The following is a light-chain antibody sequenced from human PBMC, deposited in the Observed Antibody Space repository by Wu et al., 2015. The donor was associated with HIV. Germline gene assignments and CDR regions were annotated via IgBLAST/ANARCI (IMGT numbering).Light chain of an antibody. Sequence: TQSPGTLSVSPGERISLSCKTSQAISTSHLCWYRQKGGQPPRLLMTGTFERASGVPERFIGSGSGTNFTLTITRLEAEDFAVYFCQCFEAFGQGTKLE. CDR2: GTF. CDR3: QCFEA. V-gene: IGKV3-20*01. J-gene: IGKJ2*01. CDR1: QAISTSH.